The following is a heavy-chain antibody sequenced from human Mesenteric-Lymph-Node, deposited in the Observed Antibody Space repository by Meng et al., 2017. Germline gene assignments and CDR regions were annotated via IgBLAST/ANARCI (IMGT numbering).Heavy chain of an antibody. CDR1: GFTFSSYE. V-gene: IGHV3-48*03. J-gene: IGHJ4*02. Sequence: GGSLRLSCAASGFTFSSYEMNWVRQAPGKGLEWVSYISSSGSTIYYADSVKGRFTISRDNAKNSLYLQMNSLRAEDTAVYYCARTLAPPRTYFDYWGQGTLVTVSS. D-gene: IGHD2-8*01. CDR3: ARTLAPPRTYFDY. CDR2: ISSSGSTI.